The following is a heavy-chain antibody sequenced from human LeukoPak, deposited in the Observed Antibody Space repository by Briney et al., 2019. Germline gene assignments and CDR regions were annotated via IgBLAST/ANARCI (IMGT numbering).Heavy chain of an antibody. Sequence: ASVKVSCKASGYTFTSYTMHWVRQAPGQRLEWMGWINAGNDNTKYSQKFQGRVTITRDTSASTAYVELSSLRSEDTAVYYCARDSDAFDIWGQGTMVTVSS. J-gene: IGHJ3*02. CDR2: INAGNDNT. CDR1: GYTFTSYT. CDR3: ARDSDAFDI. V-gene: IGHV1-3*01.